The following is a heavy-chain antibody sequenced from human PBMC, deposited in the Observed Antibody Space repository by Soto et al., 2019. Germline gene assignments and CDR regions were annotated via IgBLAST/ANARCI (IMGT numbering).Heavy chain of an antibody. V-gene: IGHV4-39*01. CDR3: ASLPLAIYGDYEEYLDY. Sequence: PSETLSLTCTVSGGSISSSSYYWGWIRQPPGKGLEWIGSIYYSGSTYYNPSLKSRVTISVDTSKNQFSLKLSSVTAADTAVYYCASLPLAIYGDYEEYLDYWGQGTLVTVSS. D-gene: IGHD4-17*01. CDR1: GGSISSSSYY. CDR2: IYYSGST. J-gene: IGHJ4*02.